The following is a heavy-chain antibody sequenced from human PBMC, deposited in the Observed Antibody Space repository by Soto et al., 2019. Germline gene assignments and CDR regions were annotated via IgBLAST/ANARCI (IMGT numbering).Heavy chain of an antibody. CDR3: TRAPVSGSYCFDF. CDR1: GGSFSGYY. CDR2: INHSGST. J-gene: IGHJ4*02. Sequence: PSETLSLTCAVYGGSFSGYYWSWIRQPPGKGLEWIGEINHSGSTNYNPSLKSRVTISVDTSKNQFSLKLSSVTAADTAVYYCTRAPVSGSYCFDFWGQGTPVTVSS. V-gene: IGHV4-34*01. D-gene: IGHD1-26*01.